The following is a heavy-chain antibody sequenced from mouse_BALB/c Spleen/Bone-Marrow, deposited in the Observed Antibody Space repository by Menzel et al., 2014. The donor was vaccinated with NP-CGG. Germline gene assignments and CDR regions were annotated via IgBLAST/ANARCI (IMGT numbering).Heavy chain of an antibody. V-gene: IGHV2-9*02. CDR1: GFSLTRYG. CDR3: ARDEYDGYFDY. D-gene: IGHD2-4*01. J-gene: IGHJ2*01. CDR2: IWAGGYI. Sequence: VQLQQSGPGLVAPSQSLSITCTVSGFSLTRYGVHWVRQPPGKGLEWLGVIWAGGYINYNSALMSRLSISKDNSKSQVFLKMNMLQNDETAMYYCARDEYDGYFDYWGQGTTLTVSS.